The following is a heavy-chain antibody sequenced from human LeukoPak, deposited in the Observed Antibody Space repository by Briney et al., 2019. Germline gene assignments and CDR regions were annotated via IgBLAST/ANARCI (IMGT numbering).Heavy chain of an antibody. CDR1: GYTFTSYD. J-gene: IGHJ6*02. CDR2: MNPNSGNT. CDR3: ARAPGSGSPGDYYGMDV. D-gene: IGHD1-26*01. V-gene: IGHV1-8*01. Sequence: ASVKVSCKASGYTFTSYDINWVRQATGQGLEWMGWMNPNSGNTGYAQKFQGGVTMTRNTSISTAYMELSSLRSEDTAVYYCARAPGSGSPGDYYGMDVWGQGTTVIVSS.